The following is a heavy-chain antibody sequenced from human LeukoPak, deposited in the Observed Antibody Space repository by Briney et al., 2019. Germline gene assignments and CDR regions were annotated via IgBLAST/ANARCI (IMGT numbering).Heavy chain of an antibody. CDR2: ISGSDGST. J-gene: IGHJ5*02. CDR1: GFTFSSYA. CDR3: AKDGTLYWFDP. Sequence: GGSLRLSCAASGFTFSSYAMSWVRQAPGKGLEWVSAISGSDGSTYYADSVKGRFTISRDNSKNTLYLQMNSLRAEGTAVYYCAKDGTLYWFDPWGQGTLVTVSS. V-gene: IGHV3-23*01.